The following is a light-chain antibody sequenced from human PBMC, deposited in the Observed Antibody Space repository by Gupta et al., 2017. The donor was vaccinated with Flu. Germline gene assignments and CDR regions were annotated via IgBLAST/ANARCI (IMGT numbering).Light chain of an antibody. CDR2: QVS. CDR3: SSYTNTITLVV. CDR1: DLGGYNY. V-gene: IGLV2-14*01. J-gene: IGLJ3*02. Sequence: DLGGYNYVSWYHQHPGKAPKLIIFQVSNRPSGVSNRFSGSKSGNTASLTISGLQAEDQADYYCSSYTNTITLVVFGGGTKLTVL.